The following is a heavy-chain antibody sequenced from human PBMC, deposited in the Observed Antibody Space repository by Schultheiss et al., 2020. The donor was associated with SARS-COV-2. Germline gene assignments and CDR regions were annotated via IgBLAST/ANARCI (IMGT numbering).Heavy chain of an antibody. D-gene: IGHD7-27*01. CDR1: GFTFSSYA. J-gene: IGHJ4*02. V-gene: IGHV3-23*01. Sequence: GGSLRLSCAASGFTFSSYAMSWVRQAPGKGLEWVSAISGSGGSTYYADSVKGRFTISRDNSNNTLYLQMNSLRAEDTAVYYCAKELSRLGKSEYYFDYWGQGTLVTVSS. CDR3: AKELSRLGKSEYYFDY. CDR2: ISGSGGST.